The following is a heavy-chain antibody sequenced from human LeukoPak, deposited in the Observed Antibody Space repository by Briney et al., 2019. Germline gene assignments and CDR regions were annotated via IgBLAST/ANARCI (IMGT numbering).Heavy chain of an antibody. J-gene: IGHJ4*02. CDR2: IKEDGSEK. V-gene: IGHV3-7*01. Sequence: PGGSLRLSCAASGFTFTGYWMSRARQAPGKGLEWVANIKEDGSEKYYVDSVKGRFTISRDNAKNSLNLQMDSLRVEDTAVYYCTRGDSSSKIDYWGQGTLVTVSS. CDR3: TRGDSSSKIDY. D-gene: IGHD6-6*01. CDR1: GFTFTGYW.